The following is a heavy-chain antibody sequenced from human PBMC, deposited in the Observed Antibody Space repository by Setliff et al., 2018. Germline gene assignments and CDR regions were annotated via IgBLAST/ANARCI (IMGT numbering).Heavy chain of an antibody. Sequence: TLSLTCAVYGGSFSDYWWSWIRQLPGKGPEWIAEIHHSGSTNYNPSLKSRVTISVDKSKNQFSLKLSSVTAADTAVYYCARDQVGSSGYYQWGFYFYYMDVWGKGTTVTVSS. CDR3: ARDQVGSSGYYQWGFYFYYMDV. CDR2: IHHSGST. D-gene: IGHD3-22*01. V-gene: IGHV4-34*01. J-gene: IGHJ6*03. CDR1: GGSFSDYW.